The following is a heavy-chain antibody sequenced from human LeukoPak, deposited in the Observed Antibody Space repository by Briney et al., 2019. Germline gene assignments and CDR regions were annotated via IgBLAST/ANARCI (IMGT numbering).Heavy chain of an antibody. D-gene: IGHD1-20*01. V-gene: IGHV1-46*01. CDR2: INPSGGST. CDR1: GYTFTSYY. J-gene: IGHJ4*02. Sequence: ASVTVSCTASGYTFTSYYMHWVRQAPGQGLEWMGIINPSGGSTSYAQKFQGRVTMTRDTSTSTVYMELSSLRSEDTAVYYCSLLTGTSGYYWGQGTLVTVSS. CDR3: SLLTGTSGYY.